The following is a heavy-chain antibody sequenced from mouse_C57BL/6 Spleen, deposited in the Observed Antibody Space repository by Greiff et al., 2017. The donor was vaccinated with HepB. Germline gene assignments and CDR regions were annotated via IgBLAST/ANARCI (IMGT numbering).Heavy chain of an antibody. CDR1: GYTFTSYW. D-gene: IGHD1-1*01. CDR2: IYPGNSDT. J-gene: IGHJ3*01. V-gene: IGHV1-5*01. Sequence: VQLQQSGPVLARPGASVKMSCKTSGYTFTSYWMHWVKQRPGQGLEWIGAIYPGNSDTSYNQKFKGKAKLTAVTSASTAYMELSSLTNEDSAVYYCSGDYYGSSYEGFAYWGQGTLVTVSA. CDR3: SGDYYGSSYEGFAY.